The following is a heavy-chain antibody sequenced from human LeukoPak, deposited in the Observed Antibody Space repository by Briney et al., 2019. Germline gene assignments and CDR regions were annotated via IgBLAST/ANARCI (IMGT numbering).Heavy chain of an antibody. D-gene: IGHD6-6*01. CDR3: ARRRIAARRGGAFDI. Sequence: GESLKISCKGSGYSFTSYWIGWVRQMPGKGLEWMGIIYPGDSDTRYSPSFQGQVTISADKSISTAYLQWSSLKASDTAMYYCARRRIAARRGGAFDIWGQGTVVTVSS. CDR2: IYPGDSDT. V-gene: IGHV5-51*01. J-gene: IGHJ3*02. CDR1: GYSFTSYW.